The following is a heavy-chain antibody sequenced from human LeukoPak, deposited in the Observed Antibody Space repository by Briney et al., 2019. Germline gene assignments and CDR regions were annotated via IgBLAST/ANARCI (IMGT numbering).Heavy chain of an antibody. V-gene: IGHV4-30-4*01. D-gene: IGHD4-17*01. Sequence: PSETLSLTCTVSGGSISSGDYYWSWIRQPPGKGLEWIGYIYYSGSTYYNPSLKSRVTISIDTSKNQFSLNLSSVTAADTAVYYCARQDDYGDYHVDYWGQGTLVTVSS. J-gene: IGHJ4*02. CDR3: ARQDDYGDYHVDY. CDR1: GGSISSGDYY. CDR2: IYYSGST.